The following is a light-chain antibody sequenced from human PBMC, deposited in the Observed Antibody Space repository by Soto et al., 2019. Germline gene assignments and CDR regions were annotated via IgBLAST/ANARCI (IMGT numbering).Light chain of an antibody. Sequence: DIQMTQSPSTLSASVGDMVTITWRASQSISNRLAWYQQKPGKAPKYLIYDASSLQSGAPSRFSGSGSGTEFTLSISSLQPDDFATYYCQQYNTYPWTFGHGTKV. V-gene: IGKV1-5*01. CDR1: QSISNR. CDR3: QQYNTYPWT. J-gene: IGKJ1*01. CDR2: DAS.